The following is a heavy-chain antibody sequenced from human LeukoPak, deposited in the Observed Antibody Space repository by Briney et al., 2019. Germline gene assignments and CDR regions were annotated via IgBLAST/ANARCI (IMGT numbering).Heavy chain of an antibody. J-gene: IGHJ3*02. Sequence: GPALVKPTQTLTLTCTFSGFSLSTSGMRASWIRQPPGKALEWLARIDWDDAKFYSTSLKTRLTISKDTSKNQVVLTMTNMDPVDTATYYCARSALGYDGAFDIWGQGTMVTVSS. CDR1: GFSLSTSGMR. V-gene: IGHV2-70*04. CDR3: ARSALGYDGAFDI. D-gene: IGHD7-27*01. CDR2: IDWDDAK.